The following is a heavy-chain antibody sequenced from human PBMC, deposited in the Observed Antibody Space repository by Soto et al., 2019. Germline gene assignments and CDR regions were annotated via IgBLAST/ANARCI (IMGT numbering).Heavy chain of an antibody. CDR1: GLTFSNYW. Sequence: EVQLVESGGGLVQPGGSLRLSCAGSGLTFSNYWIHWVRQAPGQGLAWVSRISRDGSSTTYADSVKGRFTISRDFAKNTVYLQMNSLRAEDTAVYYCARESSGYSSSFDYWGQGTLVTVSS. V-gene: IGHV3-74*01. J-gene: IGHJ4*02. CDR3: ARESSGYSSSFDY. D-gene: IGHD5-12*01. CDR2: ISRDGSST.